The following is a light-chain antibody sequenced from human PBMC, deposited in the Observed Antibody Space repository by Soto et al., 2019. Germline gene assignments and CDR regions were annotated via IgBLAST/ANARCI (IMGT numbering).Light chain of an antibody. V-gene: IGLV2-14*01. CDR1: SSDIGGYNY. CDR2: DVS. J-gene: IGLJ2*01. Sequence: QSVLTQPASVSGSPGQSITISCTGTSSDIGGYNYVSWYQQHPGKAPKLIIYDVSHRPSGVSNRFSGSKSGNTASLTISGLQAEDEADYYCSSYTSSITLAFGGGTKLTVL. CDR3: SSYTSSITLA.